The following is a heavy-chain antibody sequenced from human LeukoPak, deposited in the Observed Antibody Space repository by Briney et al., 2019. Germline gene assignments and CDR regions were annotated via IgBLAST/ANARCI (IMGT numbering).Heavy chain of an antibody. CDR1: GFTFSTYA. V-gene: IGHV3-23*01. CDR2: ISDSGANT. D-gene: IGHD6-19*01. Sequence: GGSLRLSCAASGFTFSTYAMSWVRQAPGKGLEWVSTISDSGANTYYADSVRGRFTISRDNSKNTLYLQKNSLRADDTAIYYCAKSMTLQWRGFFDLWGRGTHVTVSS. CDR3: AKSMTLQWRGFFDL. J-gene: IGHJ2*01.